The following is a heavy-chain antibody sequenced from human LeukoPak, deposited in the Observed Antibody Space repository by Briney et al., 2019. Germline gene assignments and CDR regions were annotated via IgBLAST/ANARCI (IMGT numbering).Heavy chain of an antibody. CDR1: GGSFSGYY. CDR2: INHSGST. CDR3: ARGAAAADY. D-gene: IGHD6-13*01. J-gene: IGHJ4*02. Sequence: PSETLSLTCAVYGGSFSGYYWSLIRQPPGKGLEWIGEINHSGSTNYNPSLKSRVTISVDTSKNQFSLKLSSVTAADTAVYYCARGAAAADYWGQGTLVTVSS. V-gene: IGHV4-34*01.